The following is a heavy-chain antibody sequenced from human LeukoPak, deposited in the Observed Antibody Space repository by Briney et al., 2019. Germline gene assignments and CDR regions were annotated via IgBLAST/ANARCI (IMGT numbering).Heavy chain of an antibody. Sequence: GGSLRLSCAASGFTFSSYEMNWVRQGPGKGLEWVSYISSSGSTKYYADSVKGRFTISRDNAKNSLHLQMNSLRAEDTAVYSCARAISGSPLYWGQGTLVTVSS. CDR2: ISSSGSTK. CDR3: ARAISGSPLY. J-gene: IGHJ4*02. D-gene: IGHD1-26*01. V-gene: IGHV3-48*03. CDR1: GFTFSSYE.